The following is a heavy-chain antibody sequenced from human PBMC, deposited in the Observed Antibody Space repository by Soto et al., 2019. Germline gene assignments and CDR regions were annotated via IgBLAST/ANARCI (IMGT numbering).Heavy chain of an antibody. D-gene: IGHD1-7*01. CDR3: AKLNGTTPSRWFHP. CDR2: ISSSGSTI. CDR1: GFTFSSYE. J-gene: IGHJ5*02. Sequence: PGGSLRLSCAASGFTFSSYEMNWVRQAPGKGLEWVSYISSSGSTIYYADSVKGRFTISRDNAKNSLYLQMNSLRAEDTAVYYCAKLNGTTPSRWFHPWGQGTLVPVYS. V-gene: IGHV3-48*03.